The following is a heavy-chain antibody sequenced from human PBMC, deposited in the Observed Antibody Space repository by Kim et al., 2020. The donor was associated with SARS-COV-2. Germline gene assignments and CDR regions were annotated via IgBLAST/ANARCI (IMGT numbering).Heavy chain of an antibody. V-gene: IGHV3-33*01. J-gene: IGHJ5*02. CDR3: ARDKDRLAPHHYGSGSYYGLCGWFDP. CDR2: IWYDGSNK. D-gene: IGHD3-10*01. Sequence: GGSLRLSCAASGFTFSSYGMHWVRQAPGKGLEWVAVIWYDGSNKYYADSVKGRFTISRDNSKNTLYLQMNSLRAEDTAVYYCARDKDRLAPHHYGSGSYYGLCGWFDPWAQATQVTVSS. CDR1: GFTFSSYG.